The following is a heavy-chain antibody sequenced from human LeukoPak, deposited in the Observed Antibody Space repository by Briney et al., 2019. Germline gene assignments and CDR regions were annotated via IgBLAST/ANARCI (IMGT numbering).Heavy chain of an antibody. CDR3: ARDSEVYYYDSSGYSEKTYYYYGMDV. V-gene: IGHV4-59*01. CDR1: GGSTSSYY. D-gene: IGHD3-22*01. CDR2: IYYSGST. Sequence: SETLSLTCTVSGGSTSSYYWSWIRQPPGKGLEWIGYIYYSGSTNYNPSLKSRVTISVDTSKNQFSLKLSSVTAADTAVYYCARDSEVYYYDSSGYSEKTYYYYGMDVWGQGTTVTVSS. J-gene: IGHJ6*02.